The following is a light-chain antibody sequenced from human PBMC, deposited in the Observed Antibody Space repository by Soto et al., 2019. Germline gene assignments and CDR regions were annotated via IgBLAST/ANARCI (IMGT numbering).Light chain of an antibody. CDR2: KGS. V-gene: IGKV1-5*03. CDR1: QSISSW. Sequence: DIQMTQSPSTLSASVGARVTITCRASQSISSWLAWYQQKPGKAPKLLIYKGSTLESGVPSRFSGSGSGTEFTLTITSLQPDDFATYYCQQYNGVTFGQGTKVEIK. CDR3: QQYNGVT. J-gene: IGKJ1*01.